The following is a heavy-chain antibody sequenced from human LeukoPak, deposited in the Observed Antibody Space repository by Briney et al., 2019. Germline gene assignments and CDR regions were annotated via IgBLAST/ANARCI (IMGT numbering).Heavy chain of an antibody. CDR3: ARDGGADFGTVTLDY. CDR1: GFTFSSYA. J-gene: IGHJ4*02. V-gene: IGHV3-30-3*01. D-gene: IGHD3-16*01. CDR2: ISYDGSNK. Sequence: PGRSLRLSCAASGFTFSSYAMHWVRQAPGKGLEWVAVISYDGSNKYYADSVKGRFTISRDNSKNTLYLQMNSLRAEDTAVYYCARDGGADFGTVTLDYGARGPLATVS.